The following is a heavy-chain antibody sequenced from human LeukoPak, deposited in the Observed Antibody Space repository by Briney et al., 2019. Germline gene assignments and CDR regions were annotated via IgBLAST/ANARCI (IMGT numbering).Heavy chain of an antibody. CDR3: TRDLGLVD. J-gene: IGHJ4*02. CDR1: GFTFSSYW. V-gene: IGHV3-74*01. D-gene: IGHD3/OR15-3a*01. Sequence: PGGSLRLSCAASGFTFSSYWMHWVRQAPGKGLVWVSRINGDGSVTTYADSVKGRFTISRDNAKNTLYLQMSSLRAEDTALYYCTRDLGLVDWGQGSLVIVSS. CDR2: INGDGSVT.